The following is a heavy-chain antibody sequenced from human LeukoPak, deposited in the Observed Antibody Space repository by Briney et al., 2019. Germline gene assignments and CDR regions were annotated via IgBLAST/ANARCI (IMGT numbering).Heavy chain of an antibody. CDR2: INPNSGGT. CDR3: ARDLEGYYDSSGYYYPDAFDI. CDR1: GYTFTGYY. V-gene: IGHV1-2*02. D-gene: IGHD3-22*01. Sequence: GASVKVSCKASGYTFTGYYMHWVRQAPGQGLEWMGWINPNSGGTNYAQKFQGRVTMTRDTSISTAYMELSRLRSDDTAVYYWARDLEGYYDSSGYYYPDAFDIWGQGTMVTVSS. J-gene: IGHJ3*02.